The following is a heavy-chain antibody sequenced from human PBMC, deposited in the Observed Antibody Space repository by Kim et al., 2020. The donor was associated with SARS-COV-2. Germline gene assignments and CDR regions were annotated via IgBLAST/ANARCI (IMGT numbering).Heavy chain of an antibody. CDR3: AKGGGVTVVTHYYGMDV. J-gene: IGHJ6*02. D-gene: IGHD3-16*01. V-gene: IGHV3-33*06. CDR1: GFTFSSYG. Sequence: GGSLRLSCAASGFTFSSYGMHWVRQAPGKGLEWVAVIWYDGSNKYYADSVKGRFTISRDNSKNTLYLQMNSLRAEDTAVYYCAKGGGVTVVTHYYGMDVWGQGTTVTVSS. CDR2: IWYDGSNK.